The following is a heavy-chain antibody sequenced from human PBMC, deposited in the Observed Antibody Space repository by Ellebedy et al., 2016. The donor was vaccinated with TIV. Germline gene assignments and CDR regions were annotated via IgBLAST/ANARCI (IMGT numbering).Heavy chain of an antibody. J-gene: IGHJ6*02. CDR2: IIPIFGTA. D-gene: IGHD2-2*01. CDR1: GGTFSSYA. V-gene: IGHV1-69*13. CDR3: ARGEDIVVVPAATGLTYYYYGMDV. Sequence: ASVKVSCKASGGTFSSYAISWVRQAPGQGLEWMGGIIPIFGTANYAQKFQGRVTITADESTSTAYMELSSLRSEDTAVYYCARGEDIVVVPAATGLTYYYYGMDVWGQGTTVTVSS.